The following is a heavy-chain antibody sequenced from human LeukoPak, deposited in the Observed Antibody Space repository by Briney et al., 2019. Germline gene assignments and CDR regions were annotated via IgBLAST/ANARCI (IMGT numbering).Heavy chain of an antibody. CDR2: ISGRSTYI. V-gene: IGHV3-21*06. D-gene: IGHD4-11*01. CDR3: AKYSNYYYYMDV. J-gene: IGHJ6*03. Sequence: AGGSLRLSCAASGFSFSSFSMTWVRQAPGKGLECVSSISGRSTYIYYADSVKGRFTVSRDNANSSVYLQMNSLRDEDTAVYYCAKYSNYYYYMDVWGKGTTVTGSS. CDR1: GFSFSSFS.